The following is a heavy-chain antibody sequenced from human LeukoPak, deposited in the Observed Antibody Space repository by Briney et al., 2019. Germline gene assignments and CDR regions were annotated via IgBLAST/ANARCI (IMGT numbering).Heavy chain of an antibody. CDR2: INSDGSST. CDR1: GFTFSSYW. V-gene: IGHV3-74*01. J-gene: IGHJ4*02. D-gene: IGHD1-26*01. Sequence: GGSLRLSCAASGFTFSSYWMHWVRQAPGKGLVWVSRINSDGSSTSYADSVKGRFTISRDNAKNTLHLQMNSLRAEDTAVYYCAVLSQYSGSYYPLDYWGQGTLVTVSS. CDR3: AVLSQYSGSYYPLDY.